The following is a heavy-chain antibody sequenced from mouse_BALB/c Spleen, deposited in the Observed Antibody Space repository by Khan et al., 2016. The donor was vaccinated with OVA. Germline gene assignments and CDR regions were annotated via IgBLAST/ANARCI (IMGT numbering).Heavy chain of an antibody. V-gene: IGHV9-1*02. J-gene: IGHJ1*01. Sequence: QIQLVQSGPDLKKPGETVKISCKASGYTFTNYGMNWVNQAPGKGLKWMGGINTYTGEPTYADDFKGRFAFSLETSANTAYLQINNHKTEEKATYFSGRTRGYFDDWGAGTTVTVSA. CDR2: INTYTGEP. CDR3: GRTRGYFDD. D-gene: IGHD3-3*01. CDR1: GYTFTNYG.